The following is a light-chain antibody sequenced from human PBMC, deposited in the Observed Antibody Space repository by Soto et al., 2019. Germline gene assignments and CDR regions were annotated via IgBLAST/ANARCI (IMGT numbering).Light chain of an antibody. CDR3: QQYNNRPPWT. CDR1: QSVGSN. J-gene: IGKJ1*01. V-gene: IGKV3-15*01. CDR2: GAS. Sequence: EIVLTQFPGTLSLSPGERATLSCRASQSVGSNYLAWYQQKPGQAPRLLIFGASTRATGIPARFSGSGSGTEFSLTITSLQSEDFALYYCQQYNNRPPWTFGQGTKVDIK.